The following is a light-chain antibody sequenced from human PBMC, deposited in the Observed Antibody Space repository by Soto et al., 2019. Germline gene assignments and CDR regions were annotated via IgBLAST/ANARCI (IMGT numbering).Light chain of an antibody. CDR2: DVT. J-gene: IGLJ2*01. CDR1: SSDVGGYNY. CDR3: TSYTSSSTLL. Sequence: QSALTQPASVSGFPGQSITISCTGTSSDVGGYNYVCWYQQHPDKAPKLMIYDVTTRPSGISNRFSGSKSGNMASLTISGLQAEDEADYYCTSYTSSSTLLFGGGTKLTVL. V-gene: IGLV2-14*01.